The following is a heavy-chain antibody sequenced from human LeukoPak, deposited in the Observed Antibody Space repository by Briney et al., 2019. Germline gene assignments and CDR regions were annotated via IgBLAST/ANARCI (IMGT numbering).Heavy chain of an antibody. CDR3: ANTLAWVPGRGYFDY. CDR2: ISGSGGST. J-gene: IGHJ4*02. CDR1: GFTFSSYA. D-gene: IGHD3-10*01. V-gene: IGHV3-23*01. Sequence: GGSLRLSCAASGFTFSSYAMSWVRQAPGKGLEWVSAISGSGGSTYYTDSVKGRFTISRDNSRNTLYLQMNSLRAEDTALYYCANTLAWVPGRGYFDYWGQGTLVTVSS.